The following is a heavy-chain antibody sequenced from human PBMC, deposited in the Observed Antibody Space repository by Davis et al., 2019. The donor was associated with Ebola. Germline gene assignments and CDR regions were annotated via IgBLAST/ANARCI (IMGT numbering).Heavy chain of an antibody. V-gene: IGHV2-5*02. Sequence: SGPTLVKPTQTLTLTCNFSGFSLTSRGVGMGWIRQPPGKALEWLGYIFWDDDKLYSPSLNNRLTITKDPSKNQVVLTMTNMGPVDTATYYCARRTESLLENWFDPWGHGTLVTVSS. CDR2: IFWDDDK. CDR3: ARRTESLLENWFDP. D-gene: IGHD3-3*01. CDR1: GFSLTSRGVG. J-gene: IGHJ5*02.